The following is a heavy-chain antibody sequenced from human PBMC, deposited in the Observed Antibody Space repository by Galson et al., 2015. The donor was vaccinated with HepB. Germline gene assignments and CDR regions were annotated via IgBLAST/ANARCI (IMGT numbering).Heavy chain of an antibody. CDR1: GFTFSSYA. D-gene: IGHD6-19*01. Sequence: SLRLSCAASGFTFSSYAMSWVRQAPGKGLEWVSAISGSGGSTYYADSVKGRFTISRDNSKNTLYLQMNSLRAEDTAVYYCAKSAREDSSGWEDWYFDLWGRGTLVTVSS. CDR3: AKSAREDSSGWEDWYFDL. V-gene: IGHV3-23*01. J-gene: IGHJ2*01. CDR2: ISGSGGST.